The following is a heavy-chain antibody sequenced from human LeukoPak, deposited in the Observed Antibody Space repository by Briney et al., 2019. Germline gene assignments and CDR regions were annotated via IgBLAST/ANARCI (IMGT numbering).Heavy chain of an antibody. CDR1: GGTFSSYA. Sequence: GASVKVSCKASGGTFSSYAISWVRQAPGQRLEWMGWINAGNGNTKYSQKFQGRVTITRDTSASTAYMELSSLRSEDTAVYYCARAIQLWPYYFDYWGQGTLVTVSS. CDR3: ARAIQLWPYYFDY. D-gene: IGHD5-18*01. J-gene: IGHJ4*02. CDR2: INAGNGNT. V-gene: IGHV1-3*01.